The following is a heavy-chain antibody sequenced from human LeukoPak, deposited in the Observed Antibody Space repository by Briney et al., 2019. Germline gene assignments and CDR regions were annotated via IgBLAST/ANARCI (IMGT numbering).Heavy chain of an antibody. CDR3: AREGYCSSTSCHPL. D-gene: IGHD2-2*01. J-gene: IGHJ4*02. V-gene: IGHV4-34*01. CDR2: INHSGST. Sequence: SETLSLTCAVYGGSFSGYYWSWIRQPPAKGLEWVGEINHSGSTNYNPSLKSRVTISVDTSKNQLSLKLSSVTAADTAVYYCAREGYCSSTSCHPLWGQGTLVTVSS. CDR1: GGSFSGYY.